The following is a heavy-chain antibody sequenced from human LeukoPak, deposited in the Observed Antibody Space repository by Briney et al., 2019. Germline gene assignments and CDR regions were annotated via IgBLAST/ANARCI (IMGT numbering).Heavy chain of an antibody. CDR2: IYYSGST. V-gene: IGHV4-59*08. CDR3: ARGSSWYRGDFDY. Sequence: SETLSLTCTVSGGSISSYYWSWIRQPPGKGLEWIGYIYYSGSTNYNPSLKSRVTISVDTSKNQSSLKLSSVTAADTAVYYCARGSSWYRGDFDYWGQGTLVTVSS. J-gene: IGHJ4*02. CDR1: GGSISSYY. D-gene: IGHD6-13*01.